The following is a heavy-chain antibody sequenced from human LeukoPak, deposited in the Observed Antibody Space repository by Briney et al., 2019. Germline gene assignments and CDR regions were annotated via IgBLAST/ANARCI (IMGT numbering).Heavy chain of an antibody. J-gene: IGHJ4*02. CDR2: TNNSGST. CDR1: GGSLSGNY. CDR3: AREYCSSTSCYGPRRYFDY. D-gene: IGHD2-2*01. V-gene: IGHV4-34*01. Sequence: SETLSLTCAAIGGSLSGNYWSWFRKPPGKGLKWIGETNNSGSTNYNPSLKSRVTISVDTSKNQFSLKLSSVTAADTAVYYCAREYCSSTSCYGPRRYFDYWGQGTLVTVSP.